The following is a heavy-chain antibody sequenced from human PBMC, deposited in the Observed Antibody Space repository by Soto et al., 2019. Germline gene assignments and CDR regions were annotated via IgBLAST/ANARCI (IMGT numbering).Heavy chain of an antibody. CDR1: GFSLSNARMG. D-gene: IGHD3-22*01. V-gene: IGHV2-26*01. Sequence: QVTLKESGPVLVKPTETLTLTCTVSGFSLSNARMGVSWIRQPPGKALEWLAHIFSNDEKSYSTSLKSRLTXSXDXXKSQVVLTMTNMDPVDTATYYCVPNYYDSSGYLDYWGQGTLVTVSS. CDR3: VPNYYDSSGYLDY. CDR2: IFSNDEK. J-gene: IGHJ4*02.